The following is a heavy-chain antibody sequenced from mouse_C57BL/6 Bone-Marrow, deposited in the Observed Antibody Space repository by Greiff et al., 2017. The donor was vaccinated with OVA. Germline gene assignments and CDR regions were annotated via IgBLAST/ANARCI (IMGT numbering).Heavy chain of an antibody. CDR1: GFTFSDYY. J-gene: IGHJ4*01. CDR2: INYDGSGT. CDR3: ARDVMSVYYYGSSYRDAMYY. D-gene: IGHD1-1*01. V-gene: IGHV5-16*01. Sequence: EVKWVESGGGLVQPGSSMKLSCTASGFTFSDYYMAWVRQVPEKGLEWVANINYDGSGTYYLDSLKSRFIISRDNAKNILYLQMSSLKSEDTATYDCARDVMSVYYYGSSYRDAMYYWGQGASVSVSS.